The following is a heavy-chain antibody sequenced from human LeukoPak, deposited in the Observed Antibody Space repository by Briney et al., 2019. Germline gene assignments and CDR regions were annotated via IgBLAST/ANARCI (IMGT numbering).Heavy chain of an antibody. J-gene: IGHJ3*02. CDR2: ISYRGST. D-gene: IGHD2-2*01. V-gene: IGHV4-59*08. CDR1: GGSINRHY. Sequence: PSETLSLTCTVSGGSINRHYWSWLRQTPGKGLEWIGYISYRGSTNYNPSLKSRVTISVDTSNNQFSLRLSSVTAADTAVYYCATNAGPAALDAIDIWGQGTIVTVSS. CDR3: ATNAGPAALDAIDI.